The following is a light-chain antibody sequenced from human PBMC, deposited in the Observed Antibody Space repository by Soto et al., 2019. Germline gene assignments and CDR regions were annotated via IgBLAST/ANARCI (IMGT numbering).Light chain of an antibody. CDR3: ATWDGSLPGEV. CDR1: SSNTGNNY. J-gene: IGLJ7*01. CDR2: DNN. Sequence: QSVLTQSPSVSAAPGQKVTISCSGSSSNTGNNYVSWYQQLPGTAPKLLIYDNNKRPSGIPDRFSGSKSGTSGTLDITGLQTGDEADYYCATWDGSLPGEVFGGGTQLTVL. V-gene: IGLV1-51*01.